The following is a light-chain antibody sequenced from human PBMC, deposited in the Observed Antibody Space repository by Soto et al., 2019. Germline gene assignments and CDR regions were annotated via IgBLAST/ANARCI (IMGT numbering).Light chain of an antibody. J-gene: IGLJ2*01. V-gene: IGLV2-14*01. CDR3: SSFERSGTRV. Sequence: QSALTQPASVSGSPGQSITISCTGTSSDVGAYSYVSWCQQHPGKAPKLIIYEVSSRPSGVSSRFSGSKSGNTASLTISGLQAEDEADYYCSSFERSGTRVIGGGTKLTVL. CDR1: SSDVGAYSY. CDR2: EVS.